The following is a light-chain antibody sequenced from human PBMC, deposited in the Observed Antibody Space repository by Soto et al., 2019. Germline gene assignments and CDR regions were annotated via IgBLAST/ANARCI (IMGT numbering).Light chain of an antibody. Sequence: DIEMTQSPSILSASVGDRVTITCRASQNIRSWLAWYQQKPGKAPELLIYSASGLESGVPSRFSGSGFGTEFTLTISSVQPDDFATYYCQEYNGNSGLTFGGGTKVEIK. CDR1: QNIRSW. CDR3: QEYNGNSGLT. V-gene: IGKV1-5*03. CDR2: SAS. J-gene: IGKJ4*01.